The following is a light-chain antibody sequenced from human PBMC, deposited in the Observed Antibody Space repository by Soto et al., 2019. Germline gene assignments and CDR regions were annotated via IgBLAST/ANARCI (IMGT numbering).Light chain of an antibody. J-gene: IGKJ1*01. V-gene: IGKV1-39*01. CDR3: QQSYIIPRA. CDR2: AAS. CDR1: QSIGSY. Sequence: DIQMTQSPSSLSASVGDRVTITCRASQSIGSYVNWYQQKPGKAPQLLIFAASSLQSGVPSRFTGSGYGTDFTLTISSIQPEDFATYYCQQSYIIPRAFGQGTTVEIK.